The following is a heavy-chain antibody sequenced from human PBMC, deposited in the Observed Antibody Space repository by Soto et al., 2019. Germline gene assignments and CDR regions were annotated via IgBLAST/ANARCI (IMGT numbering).Heavy chain of an antibody. D-gene: IGHD4-17*01. CDR1: GFTFSSYA. V-gene: IGHV3-23*01. J-gene: IGHJ4*02. CDR2: ISGSGGST. Sequence: PGGALRLSCAASGFTFSSYAMSWVRQAPGKGLEWVSAISGSGGSTYYADSVKGRFTISRDNSKNTLYLQMNSLRAEDTAVYYYAIDHDCGDYFVSPXDYPGQGTLVPVSS. CDR3: AIDHDCGDYFVSPXDY.